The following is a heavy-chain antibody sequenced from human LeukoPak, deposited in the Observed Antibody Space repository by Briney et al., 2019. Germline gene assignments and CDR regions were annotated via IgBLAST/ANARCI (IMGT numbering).Heavy chain of an antibody. V-gene: IGHV4-59*08. CDR3: ARSLDYFDSSGYIFDI. J-gene: IGHJ3*02. D-gene: IGHD3-22*01. CDR2: IYYNT. Sequence: PSETLSLTCTVSGGSISSYYWSWLRQPPGKGLEWIGYIYYNTNSNPSLKSRVTISIDKSKNQLSLRLSSVIAADTAVYYCARSLDYFDSSGYIFDIWGQGTMVTVSS. CDR1: GGSISSYY.